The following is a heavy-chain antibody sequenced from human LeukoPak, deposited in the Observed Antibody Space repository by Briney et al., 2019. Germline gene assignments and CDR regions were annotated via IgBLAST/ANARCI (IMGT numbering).Heavy chain of an antibody. J-gene: IGHJ6*02. Sequence: GGSLRLSCAASGFTFRSHGTRWVRQPPGKGLEWVAVIWYDGSKKYYADSVKRRFTISRDNSKNTLDLQMSSLRAEDTAEYYCARSNTVTSNYYYGMDVWGQGTTVTVSS. CDR3: ARSNTVTSNYYYGMDV. CDR2: IWYDGSKK. D-gene: IGHD4-11*01. CDR1: GFTFRSHG. V-gene: IGHV3-33*03.